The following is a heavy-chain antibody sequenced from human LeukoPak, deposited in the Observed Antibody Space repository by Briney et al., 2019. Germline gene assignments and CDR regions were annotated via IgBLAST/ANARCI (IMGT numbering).Heavy chain of an antibody. CDR3: ARGGYTGSYYRFS. CDR2: TSKDGRDT. CDR1: GFTFSDYW. J-gene: IGHJ4*02. Sequence: GGSLRLSCAPSGFTFSDYWMHWVSPGLGRGPEWLSRTSKDGRDTFYSDAAKGRFTASRVNVKNTVYLQVTNVGPDYTAVYYCARGGYTGSYYRFSWGQGTVVTVAS. V-gene: IGHV3-74*01. D-gene: IGHD1-26*01.